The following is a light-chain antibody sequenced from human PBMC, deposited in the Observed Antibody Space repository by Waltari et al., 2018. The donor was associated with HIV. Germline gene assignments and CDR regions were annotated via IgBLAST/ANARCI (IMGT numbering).Light chain of an antibody. J-gene: IGKJ5*01. V-gene: IGKV1-16*02. Sequence: DIQMTQSPSSLSASVGDRVTTPCRSSHDISNYLAWFQQRPGEAPKSLIYAASTLQSGVPAKFRGSGSETDFTLTINSLQSEDSATYYCQQYKGYPLTFGQGTRLEIK. CDR3: QQYKGYPLT. CDR2: AAS. CDR1: HDISNY.